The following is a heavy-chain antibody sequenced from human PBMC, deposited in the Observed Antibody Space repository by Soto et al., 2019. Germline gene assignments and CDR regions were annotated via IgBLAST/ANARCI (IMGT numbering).Heavy chain of an antibody. Sequence: SVKVSCKASGFTFSNSAVQWVRQARGQRLEWIGWIVVGNGNTNYAEKFQKRVTITRDLSTRTAYMELSSLRSEDTAVYYCAGRYCSGGSCYNYYGMDVWGQGTTVTVSS. D-gene: IGHD2-15*01. CDR2: IVVGNGNT. CDR1: GFTFSNSA. CDR3: AGRYCSGGSCYNYYGMDV. J-gene: IGHJ6*02. V-gene: IGHV1-58*01.